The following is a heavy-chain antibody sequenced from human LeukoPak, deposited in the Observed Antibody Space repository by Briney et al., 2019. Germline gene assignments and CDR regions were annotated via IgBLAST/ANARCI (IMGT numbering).Heavy chain of an antibody. Sequence: GASVRVSCKASGYTFTDYYIHWVRQAPGQGLEWMGWVNPNSGDTNHAHKFQGRVTMTSDTSISTAYMDLNGVRSDDTAVYYCALLFSSTWYRFDSWGQGTLVTVSS. CDR1: GYTFTDYY. V-gene: IGHV1-2*02. J-gene: IGHJ4*02. CDR2: VNPNSGDT. CDR3: ALLFSSTWYRFDS. D-gene: IGHD6-13*01.